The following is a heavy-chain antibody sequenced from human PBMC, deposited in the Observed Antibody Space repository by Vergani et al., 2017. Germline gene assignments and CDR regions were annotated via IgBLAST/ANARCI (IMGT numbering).Heavy chain of an antibody. V-gene: IGHV1-18*04. J-gene: IGHJ6*02. CDR1: GYTFTSYY. CDR3: ARGYSSSWYYYYYGMDV. Sequence: QVQLVQSGAEVKKPGASVKVSCKASGYTFTSYYMHWVRQAPGQGLEWMGWISAYNGNTNYAQKLQGRVTKTTDTSTSTAYMELRSLRSDDTAVYYCARGYSSSWYYYYYGMDVWGQGTTVTVSS. CDR2: ISAYNGNT. D-gene: IGHD6-13*01.